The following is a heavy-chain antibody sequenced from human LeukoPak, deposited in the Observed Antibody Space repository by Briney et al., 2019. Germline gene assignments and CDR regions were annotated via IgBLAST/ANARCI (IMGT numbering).Heavy chain of an antibody. Sequence: PSETLSLTYAVYGGSFSGYYWSWIRQPPGKGLEWIGEINHSGSTNYNPSLKSRVTISVDTSKNQFSLKLSSVTAADTAVYYCARDLYCGGDCYHSGGEVDYWGQGTLVTVSS. CDR1: GGSFSGYY. J-gene: IGHJ4*02. D-gene: IGHD2-21*02. V-gene: IGHV4-34*01. CDR3: ARDLYCGGDCYHSGGEVDY. CDR2: INHSGST.